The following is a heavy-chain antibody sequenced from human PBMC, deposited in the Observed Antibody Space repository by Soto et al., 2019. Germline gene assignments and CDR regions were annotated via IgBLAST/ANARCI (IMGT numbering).Heavy chain of an antibody. Sequence: QVQLVESRGGVVQPGRSLRLSCAASGFTFRNYGMHWVRQAPAKGLEWVALVWYDGGNKNYVDSVKGRFTISRDNSKNTLYLQMKSLRDEDTAVYYCVRAAGYSGNDYVYYYGMDVWGQGTTVTVSS. CDR1: GFTFRNYG. CDR3: VRAAGYSGNDYVYYYGMDV. V-gene: IGHV3-33*01. D-gene: IGHD5-12*01. J-gene: IGHJ6*02. CDR2: VWYDGGNK.